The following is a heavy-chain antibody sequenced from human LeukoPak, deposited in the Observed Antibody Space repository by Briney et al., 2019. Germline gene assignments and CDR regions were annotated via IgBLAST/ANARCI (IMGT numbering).Heavy chain of an antibody. CDR1: GGSISSSSYY. V-gene: IGHV4-39*07. Sequence: PSETLSLTCTVSGGSISSSSYYWGWIRQPPGKGLEWIGSIYYSGSTYYNPSLKSRVTISVDTSKNQFSLKLSSVTAADTAVYYCARGRGSYYNYYYYMDVWGKGTTVTISS. D-gene: IGHD1-26*01. J-gene: IGHJ6*03. CDR2: IYYSGST. CDR3: ARGRGSYYNYYYYMDV.